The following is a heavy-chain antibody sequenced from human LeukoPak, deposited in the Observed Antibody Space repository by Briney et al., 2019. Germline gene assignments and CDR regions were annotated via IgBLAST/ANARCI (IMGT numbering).Heavy chain of an antibody. V-gene: IGHV1-2*02. CDR1: GYTFTGYY. Sequence: ASVKVSCKASGYTFTGYYMHWVRQAPGQGLEWMGWVNPNSGGTNYAQKFQGRVTMTRDTSISTAYMELSRLRSDDTAVYYCARVLRQQLVQHDAFDIWGQGTMVTVSS. D-gene: IGHD6-13*01. CDR2: VNPNSGGT. J-gene: IGHJ3*02. CDR3: ARVLRQQLVQHDAFDI.